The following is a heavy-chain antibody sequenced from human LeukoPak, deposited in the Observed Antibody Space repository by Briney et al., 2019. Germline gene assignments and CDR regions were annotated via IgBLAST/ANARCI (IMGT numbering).Heavy chain of an antibody. V-gene: IGHV3-23*01. J-gene: IGHJ5*02. Sequence: ETLSLTCTVSGGSISSYYWSWIRQPPGKGLEWVSAISGSGGSTYYADSVKGRFTISRDNSKNTLYLQMNSLRAEDTAVYYCAKDAYCSSTSCYFSSNWFDPWGQGTLVTVSS. CDR1: GGSISSYY. CDR3: AKDAYCSSTSCYFSSNWFDP. CDR2: ISGSGGST. D-gene: IGHD2-2*01.